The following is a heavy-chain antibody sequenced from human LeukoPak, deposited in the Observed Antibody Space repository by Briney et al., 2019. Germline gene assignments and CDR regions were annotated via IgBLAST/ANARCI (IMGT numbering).Heavy chain of an antibody. CDR2: INSDGSST. J-gene: IGHJ4*02. V-gene: IGHV3-74*01. D-gene: IGHD3-22*01. CDR3: ARDGMDYYDGSCDY. CDR1: GCTISRYW. Sequence: GGSLRLSCAASGCTISRYWMPWVRQAPGKGLVWVSRINSDGSSTSYADSVKGRFTISRDNAKNTLYLQMYSLRAEDTAVYYCARDGMDYYDGSCDYWGQGTLVTVSS.